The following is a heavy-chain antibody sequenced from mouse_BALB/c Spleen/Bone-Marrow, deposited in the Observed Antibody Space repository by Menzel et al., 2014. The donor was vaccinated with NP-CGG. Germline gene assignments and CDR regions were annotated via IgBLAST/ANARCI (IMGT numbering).Heavy chain of an antibody. D-gene: IGHD1-1*01. CDR1: GYTFTDYY. J-gene: IGHJ2*01. CDR3: ARSNYGFSFDY. Sequence: EVQLQQPGPELVKPGASVKMSCKATGYTFTDYYMDWVKQSQGESFEWIGRVNTNNGGTSYNLKFKGKATLTVDKSSSTAYMELSSPTSEDSAVYSCARSNYGFSFDYWGPGTTLTVSS. V-gene: IGHV1-19*01. CDR2: VNTNNGGT.